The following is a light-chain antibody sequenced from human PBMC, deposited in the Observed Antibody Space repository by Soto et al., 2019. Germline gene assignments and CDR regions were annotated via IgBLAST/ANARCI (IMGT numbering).Light chain of an antibody. V-gene: IGKV3-20*01. CDR1: QSVSIH. CDR2: DTS. Sequence: EIVLTQSPATLSLSPGERATLSCRASQSVSIHLAWYQQKPGQAPRLLIYDTSNRATGIPARFSGSGSGADFTLTISRLEPEDFAVYYCQQYGSSPPWTFGQGTKVDIK. CDR3: QQYGSSPPWT. J-gene: IGKJ1*01.